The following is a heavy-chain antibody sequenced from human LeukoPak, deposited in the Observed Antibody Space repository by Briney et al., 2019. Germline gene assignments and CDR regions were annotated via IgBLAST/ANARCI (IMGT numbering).Heavy chain of an antibody. Sequence: SETLSLTCTVSGDSLNSTTYYWVWIRQPPGKGLEWIGSVSYSGTTYHNPSLKSRVTMSVDTRNQFSLRLSSVTAADTAVYFCARPYCSAGNCYSNFDSWGQGTLVTVSS. D-gene: IGHD2-15*01. J-gene: IGHJ4*02. CDR3: ARPYCSAGNCYSNFDS. CDR2: VSYSGTT. V-gene: IGHV4-39*01. CDR1: GDSLNSTTYY.